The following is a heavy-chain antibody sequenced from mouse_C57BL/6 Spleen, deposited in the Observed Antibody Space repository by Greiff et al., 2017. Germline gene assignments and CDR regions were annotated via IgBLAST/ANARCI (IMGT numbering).Heavy chain of an antibody. D-gene: IGHD2-4*01. CDR2: IRNKANGYTT. CDR3: ARSPMITTPYWYFDV. CDR1: GFTFTDYY. V-gene: IGHV7-3*01. Sequence: EVHLVESGGGLVQPGGSLSLSCAASGFTFTDYYMSWVRQPPGKALEWLGFIRNKANGYTTEYSASVKGRFTISRDNSQSILYLQMNALRAEDSATYYCARSPMITTPYWYFDVWGTGTTVTVSS. J-gene: IGHJ1*03.